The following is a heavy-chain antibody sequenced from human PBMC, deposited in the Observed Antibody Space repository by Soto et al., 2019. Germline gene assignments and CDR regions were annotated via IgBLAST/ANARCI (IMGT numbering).Heavy chain of an antibody. V-gene: IGHV1-69*01. J-gene: IGHJ6*02. D-gene: IGHD2-2*01. Sequence: QVQLVQSGAEVKKPGSSVKVSCKASGGTFSSYAISWVRQAPGQGLEWMGGIIPIFATANYAQKFQGRVMITVDESTTTAYMDLSSLRSEDTVVYYCARSVSFRYQLLKRGMDVWGQGTTVTVSS. CDR2: IIPIFATA. CDR3: ARSVSFRYQLLKRGMDV. CDR1: GGTFSSYA.